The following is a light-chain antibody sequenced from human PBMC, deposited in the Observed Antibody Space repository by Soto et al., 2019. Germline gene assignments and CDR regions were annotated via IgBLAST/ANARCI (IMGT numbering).Light chain of an antibody. CDR2: LGS. CDR3: MQALPTPPVHT. CDR1: QSLLHSNGYSY. Sequence: DIVMTQSPLSLPVTPGEPASISCRSSQSLLHSNGYSYLDWYLQKPGQSPQLLIYLGSNRASGVPDRFSGSGSGTDFTLKISRVEADDVGVYYCMQALPTPPVHTFGQGTKLEIK. J-gene: IGKJ2*01. V-gene: IGKV2-28*01.